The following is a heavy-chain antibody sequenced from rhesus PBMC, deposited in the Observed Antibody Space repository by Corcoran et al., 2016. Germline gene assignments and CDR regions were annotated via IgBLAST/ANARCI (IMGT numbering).Heavy chain of an antibody. CDR3: ARGVGASGISGWF. D-gene: IGHD6-31*01. Sequence: QVQLQESGPGLVKPSATLSLTCAVSGASLRSDWWSWTRQPPGQGLEWGGEIRGAGGTTYYNPALKSRVTISKDASNNQFSLRMTSVTAADTAVYCCARGVGASGISGWFWGQGVLVTVSS. V-gene: IGHV4-80*01. CDR1: GASLRSDW. CDR2: IRGAGGTT. J-gene: IGHJ4*01.